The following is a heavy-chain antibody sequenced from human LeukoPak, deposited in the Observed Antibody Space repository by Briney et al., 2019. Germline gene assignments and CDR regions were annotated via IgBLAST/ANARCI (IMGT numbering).Heavy chain of an antibody. CDR1: GYSFTSYW. CDR2: IYPGDSDT. V-gene: IGHV5-51*01. D-gene: IGHD5-24*01. Sequence: GESLKISCKGSGYSFTSYWIGWVRQMPGRGLEWMGFIYPGDSDTRYSPSFQGQVTISADESINTAYLQWSSLKASDTAMYYCARTKMATALTFDYWGQGTLVTVSS. J-gene: IGHJ4*02. CDR3: ARTKMATALTFDY.